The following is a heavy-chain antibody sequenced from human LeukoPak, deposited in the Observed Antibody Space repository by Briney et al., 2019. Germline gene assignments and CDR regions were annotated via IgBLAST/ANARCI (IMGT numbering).Heavy chain of an antibody. J-gene: IGHJ6*03. CDR2: INPSGGST. CDR3: ARGIVGAMYYYYYMDV. D-gene: IGHD1-26*01. Sequence: ASVKVSCKASGYTFTNFYMHWVRQAPGQGLEWMGIINPSGGSTSYAQKSQGRLTMTRDTSTSTVYMELSSLRSEDTAVYYCARGIVGAMYYYYYMDVWGKGTTVTISS. V-gene: IGHV1-46*01. CDR1: GYTFTNFY.